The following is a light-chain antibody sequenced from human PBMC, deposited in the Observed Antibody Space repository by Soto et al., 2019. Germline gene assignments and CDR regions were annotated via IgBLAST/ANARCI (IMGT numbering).Light chain of an antibody. CDR1: QSISDW. J-gene: IGKJ5*01. V-gene: IGKV1-5*01. CDR3: QHYNSYPIT. Sequence: DVQMTQSPSTLSVSLGDRVTITCRASQSISDWVAWYQQKPGKAPNLLIYDASSLEGGVPSRFRGSGSGTEFTLTISSLRPDDFATYYCQHYNSYPITFGQGTRLEIK. CDR2: DAS.